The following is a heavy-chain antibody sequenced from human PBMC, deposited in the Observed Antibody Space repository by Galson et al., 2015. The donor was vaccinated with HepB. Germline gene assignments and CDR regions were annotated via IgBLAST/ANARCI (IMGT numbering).Heavy chain of an antibody. J-gene: IGHJ6*02. CDR1: GFTFSSYE. CDR3: ASQKWFGETPDV. CDR2: ISSSGSTI. Sequence: SLRLSCAASGFTFSSYEMTWVRQAPGKGLEWVSYISSSGSTIYYADSVKGRFTISRDNAKNSLYLQMNSLRAEDTAVYYCASQKWFGETPDVWGQGTTVTVSS. D-gene: IGHD3-10*01. V-gene: IGHV3-48*03.